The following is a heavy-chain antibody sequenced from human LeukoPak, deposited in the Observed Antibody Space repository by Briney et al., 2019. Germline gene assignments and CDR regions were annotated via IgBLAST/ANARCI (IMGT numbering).Heavy chain of an antibody. J-gene: IGHJ3*02. CDR3: ARVSPAVGAFDI. D-gene: IGHD6-13*01. V-gene: IGHV4-59*01. CDR1: GGSISSYY. CDR2: FYYSGSS. Sequence: PSETLSLTCTVSGGSISSYYWSWIRQPPGKGLEWIGYFYYSGSSNYNPSLKSRVTISGDTSKNQFSLILSSVTSADTAIYYCARVSPAVGAFDIWGRGTMVTVSS.